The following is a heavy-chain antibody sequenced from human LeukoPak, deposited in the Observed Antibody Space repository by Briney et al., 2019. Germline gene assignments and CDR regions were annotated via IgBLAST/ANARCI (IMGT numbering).Heavy chain of an antibody. CDR1: GFTFSSYG. CDR2: ISYDGSNK. V-gene: IGHV3-30*03. D-gene: IGHD2/OR15-2a*01. J-gene: IGHJ4*02. CDR3: AREPIEYSTLYYFDY. Sequence: GGSLRLSCAASGFTFSSYGMHWVRQAPGKGLEWVAVISYDGSNKYYADSVKGRFTISRDNAKNSLYLQMNSLRAEDTAVYYCAREPIEYSTLYYFDYWGQGTLVTVSS.